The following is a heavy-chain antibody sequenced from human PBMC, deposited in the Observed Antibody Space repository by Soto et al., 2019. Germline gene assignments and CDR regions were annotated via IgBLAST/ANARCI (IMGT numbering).Heavy chain of an antibody. CDR1: GASISSYY. J-gene: IGHJ4*02. V-gene: IGHV4-59*01. D-gene: IGHD1-1*01. CDR2: VYYSGST. CDR3: ARDTMPSL. Sequence: QVQLQESGPGLVKPSKTLSLTCTASGASISSYYWSWIRQPPGKGLEWIGYVYYSGSTNYNPSLKSRVTISVDTSKNQFSLKLSSVTAAETAMYYCARDTMPSLWGQGTLVTVSS.